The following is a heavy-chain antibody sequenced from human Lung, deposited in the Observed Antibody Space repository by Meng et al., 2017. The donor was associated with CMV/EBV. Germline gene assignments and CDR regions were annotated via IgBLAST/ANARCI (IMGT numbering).Heavy chain of an antibody. CDR3: ARSFGNNKSYNYYGMDV. V-gene: IGHV4-39*07. CDR2: MYYSGIT. Sequence: LPCTVLGGPISNSNHCWVWIRQPPGKGLESIVTMYYSGITYYNPSLKARVTMSADTSKNQFSLRLTSVTAADTAMYYCARSFGNNKSYNYYGMDVWGQGTTVTVSS. J-gene: IGHJ6*02. CDR1: GGPISNSNHC. D-gene: IGHD3-10*01.